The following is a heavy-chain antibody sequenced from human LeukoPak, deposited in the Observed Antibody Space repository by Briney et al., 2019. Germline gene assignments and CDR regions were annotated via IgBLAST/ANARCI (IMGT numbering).Heavy chain of an antibody. CDR1: GFTFSSYG. Sequence: GGSLRLSCAASGFTFSSYGMHWVRQAPGKGLEWVAFIRYDGSNKYYADSVKGRFTISKDNSKNTLNLQMNSLRAEDTAVYYCAKDPTHYRVWDYYETIGLSYWGQGTLVTVSS. D-gene: IGHD3-22*01. J-gene: IGHJ4*02. CDR3: AKDPTHYRVWDYYETIGLSY. CDR2: IRYDGSNK. V-gene: IGHV3-30*02.